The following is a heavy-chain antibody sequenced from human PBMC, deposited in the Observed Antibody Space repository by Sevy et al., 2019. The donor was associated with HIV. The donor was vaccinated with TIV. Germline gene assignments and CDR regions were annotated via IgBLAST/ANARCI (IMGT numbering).Heavy chain of an antibody. CDR2: IYFSGST. CDR3: ATLRGFDTSGYYIDY. Sequence: SETLSLTCTVSGGSISSTSDYWTWIRQHPGKGLEWIGNIYFSGSTYYNPSLKSRLIMSVDTSKNRWSLKMRSVTAADTAVYYGATLRGFDTSGYYIDYWGQGTLVTVSS. D-gene: IGHD5-12*01. CDR1: GGSISSTSDY. J-gene: IGHJ4*02. V-gene: IGHV4-31*03.